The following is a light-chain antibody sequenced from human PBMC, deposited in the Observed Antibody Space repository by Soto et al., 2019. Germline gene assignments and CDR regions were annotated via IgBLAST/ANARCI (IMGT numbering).Light chain of an antibody. CDR3: QSYDSNLSGPYV. Sequence: QAVVTQPPSASGTPGQRVTISCSGSSSNIGSNYVYWYQQLPGTAPKLLIYGNKNRPSGVSGRFSGSKSGTAASLAITQLQAEDEGDYYCQSYDSNLSGPYVFGTGTKLTVL. CDR1: SSNIGSNY. J-gene: IGLJ1*01. V-gene: IGLV1-47*02. CDR2: GNK.